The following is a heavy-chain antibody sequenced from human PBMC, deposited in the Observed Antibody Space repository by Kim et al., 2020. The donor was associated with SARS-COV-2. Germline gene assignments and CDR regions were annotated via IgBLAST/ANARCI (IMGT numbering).Heavy chain of an antibody. CDR1: GGSISSSSYY. CDR3: ARLWYSSGWPPLNFDY. V-gene: IGHV4-39*01. J-gene: IGHJ4*02. D-gene: IGHD6-19*01. Sequence: SETLSLTCTVSGGSISSSSYYWGWIRQPPGKGLEWIGSIYYSGSTYYNPSLKSRVTISVDTSKNQFSLKLSSVTAADTAVYYCARLWYSSGWPPLNFDYWGQGTLVTVSS. CDR2: IYYSGST.